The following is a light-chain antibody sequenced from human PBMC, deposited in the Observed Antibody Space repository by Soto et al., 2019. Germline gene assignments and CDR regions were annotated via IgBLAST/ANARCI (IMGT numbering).Light chain of an antibody. CDR1: QSVNSY. CDR3: QQRSNWPLS. J-gene: IGKJ4*01. V-gene: IGKV3-11*01. Sequence: EIVLTQSPATLSLSPGERATLSFRASQSVNSYLSWYQQKPGQAPRLLIYDASNRATGIPARFSGSGSGTDFTLTISSLEPEDFAVYFCQQRSNWPLSFGGGTKVDIK. CDR2: DAS.